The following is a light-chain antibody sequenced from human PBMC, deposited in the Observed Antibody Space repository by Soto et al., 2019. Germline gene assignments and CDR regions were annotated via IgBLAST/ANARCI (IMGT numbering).Light chain of an antibody. V-gene: IGLV3-1*01. J-gene: IGLJ7*01. Sequence: SYELTQPPSVSVSPGRTASITCSGDKLGDKYACWYQQKPGQSPVLVIYQDSKRPSGIPERFSGSNSGNTATLTISGTQAMDEADYYCQAWDSSTEHAVFGGGTQLTVL. CDR3: QAWDSSTEHAV. CDR2: QDS. CDR1: KLGDKY.